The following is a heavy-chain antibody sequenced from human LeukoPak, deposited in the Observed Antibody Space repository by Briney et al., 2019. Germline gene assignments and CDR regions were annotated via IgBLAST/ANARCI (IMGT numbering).Heavy chain of an antibody. D-gene: IGHD1-26*01. CDR1: GGPISSSSYY. Sequence: SETLSLTCTVSGGPISSSSYYWGWIRQPPGKGLEWIGSIYYSGSTYYNPSLKSRVTISVDTSKNQFSLKLSSVTAADTAVYYCARRVVGATTSWYFDLWGRGTLVTVSS. CDR2: IYYSGST. CDR3: ARRVVGATTSWYFDL. V-gene: IGHV4-39*01. J-gene: IGHJ2*01.